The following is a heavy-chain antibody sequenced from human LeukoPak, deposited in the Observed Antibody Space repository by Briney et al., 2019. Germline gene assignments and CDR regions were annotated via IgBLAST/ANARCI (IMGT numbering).Heavy chain of an antibody. Sequence: GASVKVSCKASGYPFTGYYLHWVRQAPGQGLEWMGWINPNSGGTNYAQKFQGRVTMTRDTSISTAYMELSRLRSDDTAVYYCARDGDCSSTSCHGWFDPWGQGTLVTVSS. J-gene: IGHJ5*02. V-gene: IGHV1-2*02. D-gene: IGHD2-2*01. CDR3: ARDGDCSSTSCHGWFDP. CDR1: GYPFTGYY. CDR2: INPNSGGT.